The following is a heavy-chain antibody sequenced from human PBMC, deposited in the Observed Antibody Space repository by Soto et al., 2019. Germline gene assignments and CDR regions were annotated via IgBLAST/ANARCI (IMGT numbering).Heavy chain of an antibody. J-gene: IGHJ4*02. CDR2: IYYSGST. Sequence: QLQLQESGPGLVKPSETLSLTCTVSGGSISSTTYYWGWIRQPPGKGLEWIGSIYYSGSTYFNPSLKGRGAISVDMPKHPFALKLNSVTAADPAVYYCARLVYGDSGPDSWGQGTLVTVSS. V-gene: IGHV4-39*01. D-gene: IGHD4-17*01. CDR1: GGSISSTTYY. CDR3: ARLVYGDSGPDS.